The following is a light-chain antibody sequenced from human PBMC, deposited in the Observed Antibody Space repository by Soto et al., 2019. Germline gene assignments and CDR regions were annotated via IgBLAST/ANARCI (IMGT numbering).Light chain of an antibody. J-gene: IGKJ1*01. CDR2: DAS. CDR1: QSVGAY. V-gene: IGKV3-15*01. CDR3: QQYTYWPPT. Sequence: EIVMTQSPATLSVSPGERATLSCKATQSVGAYLDWYQQKPGQAPRLLIYDASTRDAGISPRFSGGGSGTEFTLTISSLQSDDFGVYYCQQYTYWPPTFGQGTKVGIK.